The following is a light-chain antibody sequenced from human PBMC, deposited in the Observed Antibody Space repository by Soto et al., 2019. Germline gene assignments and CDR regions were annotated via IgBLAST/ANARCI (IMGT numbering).Light chain of an antibody. J-gene: IGLJ2*01. CDR2: EVS. CDR1: SGDVGGFNY. CDR3: SSYISSSVV. Sequence: QSALTQPASVSGSPGQSITISCTGTSGDVGGFNYVSWYQQHPGKAPKLMIYEVSNRASGVSNRFSGSTSGDSASLTISGLQAEDEADYYCSSYISSSVVFGGGTKLTVL. V-gene: IGLV2-14*01.